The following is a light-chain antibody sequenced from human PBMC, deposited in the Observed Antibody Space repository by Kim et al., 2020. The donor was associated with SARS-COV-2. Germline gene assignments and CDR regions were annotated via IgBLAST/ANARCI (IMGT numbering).Light chain of an antibody. CDR3: NSRDSSGNSGVV. CDR2: GKN. J-gene: IGLJ2*01. V-gene: IGLV3-19*01. Sequence: SSELTQDPAVSVALGQTVRITCQGDSLRSYYASWYQQKPGQAPVLVIYGKNNRPSGIPDRFSGSSSGNTASLTITGAQAEDEADYYCNSRDSSGNSGVVFGGGTQLTVL. CDR1: SLRSYY.